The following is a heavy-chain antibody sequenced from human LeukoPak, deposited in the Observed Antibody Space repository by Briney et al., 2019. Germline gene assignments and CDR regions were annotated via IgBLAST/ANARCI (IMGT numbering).Heavy chain of an antibody. J-gene: IGHJ3*02. CDR2: IIPIFGTA. D-gene: IGHD6-13*01. CDR3: ARPGRYSSSWYIWAFDI. Sequence: SVKVSCKASGGTFSSYAISWVRQAPGQGLEWMGRIIPIFGTANYAQKFQGRVTITTDESTSTAYMELSSLRSEDTAVYYCARPGRYSSSWYIWAFDIWGQGTMVTVPS. CDR1: GGTFSSYA. V-gene: IGHV1-69*05.